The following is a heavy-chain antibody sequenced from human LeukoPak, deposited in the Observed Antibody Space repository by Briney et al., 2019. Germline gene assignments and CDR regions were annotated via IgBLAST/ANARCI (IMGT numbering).Heavy chain of an antibody. CDR3: ASSHCSSTSCSIADSDY. D-gene: IGHD2-2*01. J-gene: IGHJ4*02. Sequence: ASVKVSCKASGYTFTGYDINWVRQATGQGLEWMGWMNPNSGNTGYAQKFQGRVTMTRNTSISTAYMELSSLRSEDTAVYYCASSHCSSTSCSIADSDYWGQGTLVTVSS. CDR2: MNPNSGNT. CDR1: GYTFTGYD. V-gene: IGHV1-8*02.